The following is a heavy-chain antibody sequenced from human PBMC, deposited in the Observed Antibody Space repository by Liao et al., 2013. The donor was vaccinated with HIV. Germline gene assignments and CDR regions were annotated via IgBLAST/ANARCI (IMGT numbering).Heavy chain of an antibody. Sequence: QVHLQESGPGVVKPSETLALTCSVSGRSITGFYWSWIRQPPGKRLEWIGYAYYIGTTTYNPALESRVAISVDTSKNQFSLTLNSVTPADTAVYYCVFGGGNNDAFDFVGPRDNGHRLF. D-gene: IGHD3-3*01. J-gene: IGHJ3*01. CDR3: VFGGGNNDAFDF. CDR2: AYYIGTT. CDR1: GRSITGFY. V-gene: IGHV4-59*01.